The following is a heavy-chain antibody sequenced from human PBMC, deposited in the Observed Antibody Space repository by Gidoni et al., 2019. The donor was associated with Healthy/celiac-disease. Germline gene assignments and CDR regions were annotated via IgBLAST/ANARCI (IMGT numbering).Heavy chain of an antibody. D-gene: IGHD3-3*01. CDR1: GFTFSNAC. CDR2: IKSKTDGGTT. Sequence: EVQLVESGGGLVKPGGSLRLSCAASGFTFSNACMSWVRQAPGKGLEWVGRIKSKTDGGTTDYAAPGKGRFTISRDDSKNTLYLQMNSLKTEDTAVYYCTTTLYDFWSGYYEVDYWGQGTLVTVSS. CDR3: TTTLYDFWSGYYEVDY. J-gene: IGHJ4*02. V-gene: IGHV3-15*01.